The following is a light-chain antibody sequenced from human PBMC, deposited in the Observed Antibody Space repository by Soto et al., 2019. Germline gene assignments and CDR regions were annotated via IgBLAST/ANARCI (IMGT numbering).Light chain of an antibody. J-gene: IGKJ1*01. CDR1: QSVLYSSNNKNY. V-gene: IGKV4-1*01. CDR3: QQYYSTPPTWT. CDR2: WAS. Sequence: DIVMTQSPDSLAVSLGERATINCKSSQSVLYSSNNKNYLAWYQQKPGQPPKLLINWASTRESGVLARFSGSGSGTDFTLTIRSLQAEDVAVYYCQQYYSTPPTWTFGQGTKVEIK.